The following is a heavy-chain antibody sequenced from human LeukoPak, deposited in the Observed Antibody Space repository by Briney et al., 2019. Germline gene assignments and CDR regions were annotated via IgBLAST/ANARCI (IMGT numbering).Heavy chain of an antibody. Sequence: PGGSLRLSCAASRFTFSNYAMSWVRQAPGKGLEWVSTISHSAHGIFYTDSVKGRFTISRDNSNNTVYLQMNSLRAEDTALYYCAREEERFASWGYFKYWGQGALVTVSS. V-gene: IGHV3-23*01. D-gene: IGHD3-10*01. CDR3: AREEERFASWGYFKY. CDR2: ISHSAHGI. J-gene: IGHJ4*02. CDR1: RFTFSNYA.